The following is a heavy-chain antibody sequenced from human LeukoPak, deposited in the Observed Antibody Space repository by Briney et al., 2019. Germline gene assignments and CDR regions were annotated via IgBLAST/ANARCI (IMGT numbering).Heavy chain of an antibody. CDR3: ARDGVALDP. CDR2: IWYDGSNK. V-gene: IGHV3-33*01. D-gene: IGHD2-8*01. Sequence: PGRSLRLSCAASGFTFSSYGMHWVRQAPGKGLEWVAVIWYDGSNKYYADSVKGRFTISRDNSKNTLYLQMNSLRAEDTAVYYCARDGVALDPWGQGTLVTVSS. CDR1: GFTFSSYG. J-gene: IGHJ5*02.